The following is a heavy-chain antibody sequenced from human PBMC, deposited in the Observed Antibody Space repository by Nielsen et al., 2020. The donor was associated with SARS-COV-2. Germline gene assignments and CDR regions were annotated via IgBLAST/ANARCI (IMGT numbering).Heavy chain of an antibody. CDR1: GFTFDDYA. Sequence: SLRLSCAASGFTFDDYAMHWVRQAPGKGLEWVSGISWNSGSIGYADSVKGRFTISRDHAKNSLYLQMNSLRAEDTAVYYCARLESSSWYWSYWGQGTLVTVSS. CDR3: ARLESSSWYWSY. J-gene: IGHJ4*02. D-gene: IGHD6-13*01. CDR2: ISWNSGSI. V-gene: IGHV3-9*01.